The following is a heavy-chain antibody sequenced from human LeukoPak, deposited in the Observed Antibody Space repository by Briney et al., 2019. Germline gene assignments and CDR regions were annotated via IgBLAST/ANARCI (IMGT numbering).Heavy chain of an antibody. CDR3: ARAYSGSYYEPSPFDY. Sequence: SSETLSLTCTVSGGSISSGSYYWSWIRQPAGKGLEWIGRIYTSGSTNYNPSLKSRVTISVDTSKNQFSLKLSPVTAPAPAVYSCARAYSGSYYEPSPFDYWGQGTLVTVSS. V-gene: IGHV4-61*02. CDR1: GGSISSGSYY. D-gene: IGHD1-26*01. J-gene: IGHJ4*02. CDR2: IYTSGST.